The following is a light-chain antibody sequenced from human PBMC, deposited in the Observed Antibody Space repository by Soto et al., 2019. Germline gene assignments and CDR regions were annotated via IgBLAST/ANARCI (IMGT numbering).Light chain of an antibody. CDR2: DAS. CDR3: QQYGGAPRT. J-gene: IGKJ1*01. Sequence: EIVLTQSPGTLSLSPGERATLSCGASQSVSSNYLAEYQQKPGLAPRLLIYDASTRATGIPDRFSGSGSGTDFTLTISRLEPEDSAMYYCQQYGGAPRTFGQGTKVDIK. V-gene: IGKV3D-20*01. CDR1: QSVSSNY.